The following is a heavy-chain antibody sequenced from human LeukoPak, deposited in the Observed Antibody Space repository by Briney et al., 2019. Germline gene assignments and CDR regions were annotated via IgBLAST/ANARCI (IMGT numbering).Heavy chain of an antibody. CDR1: GGSIKSNNW. CDR2: IYHSGST. J-gene: IGHJ4*02. Sequence: PSETLSLTCAVSGGSIKSNNWWSWVRQPPGKGLEWIGEIYHSGSTNYNPSLESRVTVSVDKSKNQFSLDLSSVTAADTAVYYCAKAEGYCSGTWCFRWFDWWGQGTLVTVSS. D-gene: IGHD2-15*01. CDR3: AKAEGYCSGTWCFRWFDW. V-gene: IGHV4-4*02.